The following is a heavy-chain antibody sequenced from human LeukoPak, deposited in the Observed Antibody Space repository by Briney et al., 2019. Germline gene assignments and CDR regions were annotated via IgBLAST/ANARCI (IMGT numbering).Heavy chain of an antibody. D-gene: IGHD3-9*01. CDR1: GGSISSGSYY. CDR2: IYTSGST. V-gene: IGHV4-61*02. CDR3: ASLLRYFDRGYFDY. J-gene: IGHJ4*02. Sequence: PSETLSLTCTVSGGSISSGSYYWSWIRQPAGKGLEWIGRIYTSGSTNYNPSLKSRVTISVDTSKNQFSLKLSSVTAADTAVYYCASLLRYFDRGYFDYWGQGTLVTVSS.